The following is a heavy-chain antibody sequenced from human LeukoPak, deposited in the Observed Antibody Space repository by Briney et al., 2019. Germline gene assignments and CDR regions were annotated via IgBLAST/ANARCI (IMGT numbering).Heavy chain of an antibody. CDR2: ISVYNGNT. CDR1: GYTFTSYG. Sequence: AASVKVSCKASGYTFTSYGINWVRQAPGQGLEWMGWISVYNGNTNYGQKLQGRVIMTTDTSTSTAYMELRSLRSDDTAVYYCARDVEWFGELSLPDYWGQGTLVTVSS. D-gene: IGHD3-10*01. CDR3: ARDVEWFGELSLPDY. J-gene: IGHJ4*02. V-gene: IGHV1-18*01.